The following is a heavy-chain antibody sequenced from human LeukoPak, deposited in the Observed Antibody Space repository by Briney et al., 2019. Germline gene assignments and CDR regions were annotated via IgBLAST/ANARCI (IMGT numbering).Heavy chain of an antibody. D-gene: IGHD4-23*01. CDR3: TDTAVG. Sequence: GGSLRLSCAASGFDVSRYYMTWVRQPPGKELEWVSVIYSDGSTYYAESVKGRFTICRDHSKNMVYLQMNRLRVEDTGVYCCTDTAVGWGQGTLVTVSS. V-gene: IGHV3-53*05. CDR1: GFDVSRYY. CDR2: IYSDGST. J-gene: IGHJ4*02.